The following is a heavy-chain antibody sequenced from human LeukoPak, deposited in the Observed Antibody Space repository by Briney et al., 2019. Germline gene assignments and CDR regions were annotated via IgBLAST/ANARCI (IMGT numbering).Heavy chain of an antibody. J-gene: IGHJ4*02. CDR2: ISYDGSNK. CDR3: ARDLGRPPGRHGFDY. D-gene: IGHD3-16*01. V-gene: IGHV3-30-3*01. Sequence: GGSLRLSCAASGFTFSSYAMQWVRQAPGKVLEWVGVISYDGSNKYYADSVKGRFTISRDNSKNTLYLQMNSLRAEDTAVYYCARDLGRPPGRHGFDYWGQGTLVTVSS. CDR1: GFTFSSYA.